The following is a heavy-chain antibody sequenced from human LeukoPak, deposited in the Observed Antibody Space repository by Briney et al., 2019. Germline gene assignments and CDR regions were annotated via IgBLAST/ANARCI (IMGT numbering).Heavy chain of an antibody. V-gene: IGHV4-39*07. CDR2: IYYSGST. CDR1: GGPISSSSYY. CDR3: ARVGLDYYDSSGYYLYFDY. J-gene: IGHJ4*02. D-gene: IGHD3-22*01. Sequence: SETLSLTCTVSGGPISSSSYYWGWIRQPPGKGLEWIGSIYYSGSTYYNPSLKSRVTISVDTSKNQFSLKLSSVTAADTAVYYCARVGLDYYDSSGYYLYFDYWGQGTLVTVSS.